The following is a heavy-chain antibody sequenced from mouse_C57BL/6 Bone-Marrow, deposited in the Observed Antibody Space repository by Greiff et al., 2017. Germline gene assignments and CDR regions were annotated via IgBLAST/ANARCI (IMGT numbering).Heavy chain of an antibody. D-gene: IGHD1-1*01. J-gene: IGHJ1*03. CDR2: IYPGDGDT. V-gene: IGHV1-82*01. Sequence: VQLQQSGPELVKPGASVKISCKASGYAFSSSWMNWVNQRPGKGLEWIGRIYPGDGDTNYNGKFKGKATLTADKSSSTAYMQLSSLTSEDSAVYFCARGPYYYGSRSYWYFDVWGTGTTVTVSS. CDR1: GYAFSSSW. CDR3: ARGPYYYGSRSYWYFDV.